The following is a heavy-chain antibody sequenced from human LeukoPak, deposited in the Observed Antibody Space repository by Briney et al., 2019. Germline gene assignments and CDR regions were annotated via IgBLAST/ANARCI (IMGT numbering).Heavy chain of an antibody. J-gene: IGHJ4*02. CDR3: AKDSSLWSLDY. CDR1: GFTFSSYG. V-gene: IGHV3-30*18. Sequence: GGSLRLSCAASGFTFSSYGMHWVRQAPGKGLEWVAVISYDGSNKYYADSVKGRFTISRDNSKNTLYLQMNSLRAEDAAVYYCAKDSSLWSLDYWGQGTLVTVSS. D-gene: IGHD5-18*01. CDR2: ISYDGSNK.